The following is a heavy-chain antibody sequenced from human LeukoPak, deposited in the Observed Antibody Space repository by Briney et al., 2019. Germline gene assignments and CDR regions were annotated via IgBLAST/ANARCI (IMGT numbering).Heavy chain of an antibody. CDR1: GYTLTELS. D-gene: IGHD3-16*01. Sequence: RASVKVSCKVSGYTLTELSMHWVRQAPGKGLEWMGGFDPEDGETIYAQKFQGRVTMTEDTSTDTAYMELSSLRSEDTAVYYCATAQLWTGALDIWGQGTMVTVSS. V-gene: IGHV1-24*01. J-gene: IGHJ3*02. CDR2: FDPEDGET. CDR3: ATAQLWTGALDI.